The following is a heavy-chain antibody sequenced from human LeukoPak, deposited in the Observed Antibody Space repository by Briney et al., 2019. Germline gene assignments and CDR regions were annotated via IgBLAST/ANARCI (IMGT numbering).Heavy chain of an antibody. J-gene: IGHJ6*03. CDR2: IRYDGSNK. Sequence: PGGSLRLSCAASGFTFSSYGMHWVRQAPGKGLEWVAFIRYDGSNKYYADSVKGRFTISRDNSKNTLYLQMNSLRAEDTAVYYCAKVYYYGSGSYHPMDVWGKGTTVTISS. V-gene: IGHV3-30*02. CDR3: AKVYYYGSGSYHPMDV. D-gene: IGHD3-10*01. CDR1: GFTFSSYG.